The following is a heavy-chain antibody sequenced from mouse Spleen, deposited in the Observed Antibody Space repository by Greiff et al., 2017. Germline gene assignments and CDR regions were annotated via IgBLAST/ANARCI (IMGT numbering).Heavy chain of an antibody. D-gene: IGHD2-3*01. CDR3: ARGGDGHYAGWFAY. CDR1: GYTFTDYY. CDR2: INPNNGGT. J-gene: IGHJ3*01. V-gene: IGHV1-26*01. Sequence: EVQLQQSGPELVKPGASVKISCKASGYTFTDYYMNWVKQSHGKSLEWIGDINPNNGGTSYNQKFKGKATLTVDKSSSTAYMELRSLTSEDSAVYYCARGGDGHYAGWFAYWGQGTLVTVSA.